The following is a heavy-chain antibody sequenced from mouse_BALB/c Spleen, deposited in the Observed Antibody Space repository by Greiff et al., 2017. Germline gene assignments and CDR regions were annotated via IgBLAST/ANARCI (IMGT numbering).Heavy chain of an antibody. CDR3: ARDRGNYGAMDY. J-gene: IGHJ4*01. CDR1: GFTFTDYY. V-gene: IGHV7-3*02. Sequence: EVQVVESGGGLVQPGGSLRLSCATSGFTFTDYYMSWVRQPPGKALEWLGFIRNKANGYTTEYSASVKGRFTISRDNSQSILYLQMNTLRAEDSATYYCARDRGNYGAMDYWGQGTSVTVSS. CDR2: IRNKANGYTT. D-gene: IGHD2-1*01.